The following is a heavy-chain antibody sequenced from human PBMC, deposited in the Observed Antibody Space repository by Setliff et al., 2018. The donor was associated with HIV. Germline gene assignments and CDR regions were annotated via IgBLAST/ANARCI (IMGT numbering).Heavy chain of an antibody. D-gene: IGHD2-8*02. V-gene: IGHV4-4*09. J-gene: IGHJ4*02. CDR1: GVSISGHF. Sequence: SETLSLPCFVSGVSISGHFWGWIRQPPGKGLEWIGYIYTSGTTEYNPSLDSRVTISVDTSRDQFSLNLRSVTAADTALYFCARLIHTGLLYFDYWGLGMLVTVSS. CDR2: IYTSGTT. CDR3: ARLIHTGLLYFDY.